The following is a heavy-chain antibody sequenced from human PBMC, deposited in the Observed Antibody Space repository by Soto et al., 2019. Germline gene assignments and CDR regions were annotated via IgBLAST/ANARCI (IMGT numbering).Heavy chain of an antibody. Sequence: GGSLRLSCAAYGFTFSSYAMHWVRQAPGKGLEWVAVISYDGSNKYYADSVKGRFTISRDNSKNTLYLQMNSLRAEDTAVYYCAREGQRYCSGGSCPSGYFQHWGQGTLVTVSS. CDR1: GFTFSSYA. D-gene: IGHD2-15*01. J-gene: IGHJ1*01. CDR2: ISYDGSNK. CDR3: AREGQRYCSGGSCPSGYFQH. V-gene: IGHV3-30-3*01.